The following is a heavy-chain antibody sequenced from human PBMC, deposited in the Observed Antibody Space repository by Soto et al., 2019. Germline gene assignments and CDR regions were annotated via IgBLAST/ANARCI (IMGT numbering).Heavy chain of an antibody. CDR2: IYYSGST. D-gene: IGHD2-2*02. V-gene: IGHV4-30-4*01. CDR3: ASSIVVVPAAIPSFLTYYYYYGMDV. CDR1: GGSISSGDYY. Sequence: LSLTCTVSGGSISSGDYYWSWIRQPPGKGLEWIGYIYYSGSTYYNPSLKSRVTISVDTSKNQFSLKLSSVTAADTAVYYCASSIVVVPAAIPSFLTYYYYYGMDVWGQGTTVTVSS. J-gene: IGHJ6*02.